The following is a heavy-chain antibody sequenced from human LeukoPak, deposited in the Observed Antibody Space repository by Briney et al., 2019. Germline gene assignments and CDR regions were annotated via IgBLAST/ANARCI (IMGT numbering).Heavy chain of an antibody. V-gene: IGHV3-11*01. Sequence: PGGSPRLSCAASGFTFSDYYMSWIRQAPGKGLEWASYISSSGSTIYYADSVKGRFTISRDSAKNSLYLQMNSLRAEDTAVYYCARSARYYDFWSGYLAPLDYWGQGTLVTVSS. CDR1: GFTFSDYY. D-gene: IGHD3-3*01. J-gene: IGHJ4*02. CDR2: ISSSGSTI. CDR3: ARSARYYDFWSGYLAPLDY.